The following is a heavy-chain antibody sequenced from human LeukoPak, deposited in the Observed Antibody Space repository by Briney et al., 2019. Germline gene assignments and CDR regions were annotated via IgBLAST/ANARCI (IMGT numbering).Heavy chain of an antibody. CDR2: ISAYNGNT. D-gene: IGHD3-9*01. V-gene: IGHV1-18*01. J-gene: IGHJ6*02. CDR3: ARDDLARSVDYDILTGYPYVMDV. Sequence: ASVKVSCKASGYTFTSYGISWVRQAPGQGLEWMGWISAYNGNTNYAQKLQGRVTMTTDTSTSTAYMELRSLGSDDTALYYCARDDLARSVDYDILTGYPYVMDVWGQGTTVTVSS. CDR1: GYTFTSYG.